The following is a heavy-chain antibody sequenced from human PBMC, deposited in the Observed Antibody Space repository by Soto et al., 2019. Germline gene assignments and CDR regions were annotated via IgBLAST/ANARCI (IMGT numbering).Heavy chain of an antibody. CDR3: SRLSRGAPGGSC. J-gene: IGHJ4*02. Sequence: GGSLRLSCAASGFSFSSYWMIWARQVPGKGLEWLAKINQDGSEKNYVDSVRGRFTISRDNAKSSVYLQLGSLRAEDTAVYFCSRLSRGAPGGSCWGQGTMVTVSS. V-gene: IGHV3-7*03. CDR1: GFSFSSYW. D-gene: IGHD2-15*01. CDR2: INQDGSEK.